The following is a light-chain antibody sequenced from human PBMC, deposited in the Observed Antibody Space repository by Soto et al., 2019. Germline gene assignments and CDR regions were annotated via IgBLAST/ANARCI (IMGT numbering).Light chain of an antibody. V-gene: IGKV3D-20*02. CDR3: QQRSNWPSWT. J-gene: IGKJ1*01. CDR2: GAS. Sequence: EIVLTQSPGTLSLSPGERATLSCRASQSVSSSYFAWYQQKPGQAPRLLIYGASSRATGIPDRFSGSGSGTDFTLTISRLEPEDFAVYYCQQRSNWPSWTFGQGTKVDIK. CDR1: QSVSSSY.